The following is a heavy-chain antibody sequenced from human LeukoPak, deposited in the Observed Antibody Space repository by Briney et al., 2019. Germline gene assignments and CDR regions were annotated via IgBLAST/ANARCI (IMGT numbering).Heavy chain of an antibody. CDR3: ARVYFYYDSSGYYHRRSHDAFDI. Sequence: AGGSLRLSCADSGFTFDDYDMSWVRQAPGKGLEWVSGINWNGRSTGYADSVKGRFTISRDNAKNSLYLQMNSLRAEDTAVYYCARVYFYYDSSGYYHRRSHDAFDIWGQGTMVTVSS. J-gene: IGHJ3*02. D-gene: IGHD3-22*01. CDR1: GFTFDDYD. V-gene: IGHV3-20*04. CDR2: INWNGRST.